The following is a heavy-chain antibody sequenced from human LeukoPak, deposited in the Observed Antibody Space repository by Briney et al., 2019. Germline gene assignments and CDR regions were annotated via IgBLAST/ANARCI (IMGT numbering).Heavy chain of an antibody. D-gene: IGHD5-24*01. CDR3: ARVARWLQHHDAFDI. Sequence: QPGGSLRLSCAASGFTFSSYGMHWVRQAPGKGLEWVAVIWYDGSNKYYADSVKGRFTISRDNSKNTLYLQMNSLRAEDTAVYYCARVARWLQHHDAFDIWGQGTMVTVSS. V-gene: IGHV3-33*01. J-gene: IGHJ3*02. CDR2: IWYDGSNK. CDR1: GFTFSSYG.